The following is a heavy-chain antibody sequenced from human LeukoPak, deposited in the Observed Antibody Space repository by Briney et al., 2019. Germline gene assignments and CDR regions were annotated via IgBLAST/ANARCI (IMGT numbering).Heavy chain of an antibody. CDR1: GFTFSSYS. Sequence: GGSLRLSCAASGFTFSSYSMNWVRQAPGKGLEWVSSISSSSSYIYYADSVKGRFTISRDNAKNSLYLQMNSLRAEDTAVYYCARGSGIAAAGTGDYWGQGTLVTVSS. J-gene: IGHJ4*02. CDR3: ARGSGIAAAGTGDY. D-gene: IGHD6-13*01. CDR2: ISSSSSYI. V-gene: IGHV3-21*01.